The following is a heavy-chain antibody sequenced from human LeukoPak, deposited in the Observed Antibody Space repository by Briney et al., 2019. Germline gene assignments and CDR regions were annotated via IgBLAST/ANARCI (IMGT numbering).Heavy chain of an antibody. J-gene: IGHJ4*02. CDR2: ISNNGGYT. CDR3: AKQLGYCSDGSCYFPY. D-gene: IGHD2-15*01. CDR1: GNYW. V-gene: IGHV3-23*01. Sequence: GGSLRLSCAASGNYWMHWVRQAPGQGLEWVSAISNNGGYTYYADSVQGRSTISRDNSKSTLCLQMNSLRAEDTAVYYCAKQLGYCSDGSCYFPYWGQGTLVTVSS.